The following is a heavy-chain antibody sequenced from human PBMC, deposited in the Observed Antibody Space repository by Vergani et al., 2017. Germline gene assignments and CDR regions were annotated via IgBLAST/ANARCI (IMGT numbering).Heavy chain of an antibody. CDR1: GGSINSGDYY. CDR3: ARGRLNFDSSGYYYFDY. CDR2: IYYSGST. Sequence: QLQLHKSGPGLVKPSETLSLTCTVSGGSINSGDYYWSWIRQPPGKGLEWIGYIYYSGSTDYNPSLKSRLTMSIDTSKNHFSLKLTSVTAADTAVYYCARGRLNFDSSGYYYFDYGGQGTLVTVSS. V-gene: IGHV4-30-4*08. D-gene: IGHD3-22*01. J-gene: IGHJ4*02.